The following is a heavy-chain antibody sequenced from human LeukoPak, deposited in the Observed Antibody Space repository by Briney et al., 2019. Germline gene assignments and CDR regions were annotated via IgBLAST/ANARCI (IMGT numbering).Heavy chain of an antibody. CDR2: IYYSGST. V-gene: IGHV4-39*07. CDR3: ARTGPGGY. D-gene: IGHD1-14*01. J-gene: IGHJ4*02. CDR1: GGSISSSSYY. Sequence: PSETLSLTCTVSGGSISSSSYYWGWIRQPPGKGLEWIGSIYYSGSTYYNPSLWSRVTMSVDSSKIQFSLRLTSVTAADTAVYYCARTGPGGYWGQGILVTVSS.